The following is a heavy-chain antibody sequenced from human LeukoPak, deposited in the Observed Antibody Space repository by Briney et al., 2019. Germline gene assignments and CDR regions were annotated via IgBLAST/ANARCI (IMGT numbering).Heavy chain of an antibody. D-gene: IGHD3-3*01. V-gene: IGHV4-31*03. CDR3: ARGGGGYDFWSGYYHFDY. J-gene: IGHJ4*02. CDR1: GGSISSGGYY. Sequence: SETLSLTCTVSGGSISSGGYYWSWICQHPGKGLEWIGYIYYSGSTYYNPSLKSRVTISVDTSKNQFSLKLSSVTAADTAVYYCARGGGGYDFWSGYYHFDYWGQGTPVTVSS. CDR2: IYYSGST.